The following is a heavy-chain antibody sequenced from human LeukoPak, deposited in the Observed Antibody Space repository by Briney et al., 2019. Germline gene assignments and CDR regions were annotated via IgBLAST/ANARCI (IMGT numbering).Heavy chain of an antibody. CDR1: GYTFSHYY. CDR3: ARASAVSGDGFDT. J-gene: IGHJ3*02. V-gene: IGHV1-2*02. D-gene: IGHD6-19*01. CDR2: INPQRGDT. Sequence: ASVKVSCKASGYTFSHYYIHWVRQAPGQGLEWMGWINPQRGDTKYAQKFQGRVTMTRDTSLTTAYMELKHLRSDDTAVYYCARASAVSGDGFDTWGQGAMVSVSS.